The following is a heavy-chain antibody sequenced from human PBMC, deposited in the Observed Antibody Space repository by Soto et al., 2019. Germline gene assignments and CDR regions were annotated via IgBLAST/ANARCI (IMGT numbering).Heavy chain of an antibody. CDR3: ASGHDANKVRY. V-gene: IGHV4-31*03. Sequence: QVQLQESGPGLVRPSQTLSLTCTVSGGSISRGAAGSYWSWIRQVPGQGLEWIAYIYYNGKTYYNPSLKSRPTISIAPSNNLSSLMLTAVAAADAAIYFGASGHDANKVRYGSQGTLVTVSS. CDR1: GGSISRGAAGSY. CDR2: IYYNGKT. J-gene: IGHJ4*02. D-gene: IGHD1-1*01.